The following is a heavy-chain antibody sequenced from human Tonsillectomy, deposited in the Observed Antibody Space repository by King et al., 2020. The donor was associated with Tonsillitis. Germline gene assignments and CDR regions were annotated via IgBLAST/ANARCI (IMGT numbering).Heavy chain of an antibody. V-gene: IGHV1-18*01. D-gene: IGHD6-13*01. CDR2: ISAYNGNT. CDR1: GYTFTNYG. CDR3: ARDRGLYSRGDASDI. Sequence: QLVQSGVEVKKPGASVKVSCKASGYTFTNYGISWVRQAPGQGLEWMGWISAYNGNTDYAQKFQGRVTMTTDTSTSTAYMKLRSLRSDDTAVYYCARDRGLYSRGDASDIWGQGTLVTVSS. J-gene: IGHJ3*02.